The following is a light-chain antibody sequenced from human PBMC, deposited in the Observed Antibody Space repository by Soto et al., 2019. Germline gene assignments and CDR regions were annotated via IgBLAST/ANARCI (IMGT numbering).Light chain of an antibody. V-gene: IGLV2-14*01. Sequence: QSALTQPASVSGSPGQSITISCSGTSSDIGTYDHVAWFQQFPGKTPKLVIYSVSDRPSGVSYRFSGSKSGNTASLTISGLQADDEADYYCISYTVSRFYVFGIVT. CDR1: SSDIGTYDH. CDR2: SVS. J-gene: IGLJ1*01. CDR3: ISYTVSRFYV.